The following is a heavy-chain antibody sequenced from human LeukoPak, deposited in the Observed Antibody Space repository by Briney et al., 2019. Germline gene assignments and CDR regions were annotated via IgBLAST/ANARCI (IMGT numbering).Heavy chain of an antibody. V-gene: IGHV1-18*01. D-gene: IGHD5-24*01. J-gene: IGHJ4*02. CDR2: ISAYNGNT. CDR1: GYTFTSYD. CDR3: ARDQRVEMATWYYFDY. Sequence: ASVKVSCKASGYTFTSYDINWVRQAPGQGLEWMGWISAYNGNTNYAQKLQGRVTMTTDTSTSTAYMELRSLRSDDTAVYYCARDQRVEMATWYYFDYWGQGTLVTVSS.